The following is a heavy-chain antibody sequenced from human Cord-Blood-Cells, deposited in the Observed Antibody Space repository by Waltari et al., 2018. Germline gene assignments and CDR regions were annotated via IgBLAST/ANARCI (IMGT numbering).Heavy chain of an antibody. D-gene: IGHD6-6*01. Sequence: QVQLVQSGAEVKKPGSSVKVSCKASGGTFSSYAISWVRQAPGQGLEWMGEFSPIFGTANYAQKFQGRVTITADESTSTAYMELSSLRSEDTAVYYCARRYSSSPAYYFDYWGQGTLVTVSS. CDR3: ARRYSSSPAYYFDY. J-gene: IGHJ4*02. CDR1: GGTFSSYA. V-gene: IGHV1-69*12. CDR2: FSPIFGTA.